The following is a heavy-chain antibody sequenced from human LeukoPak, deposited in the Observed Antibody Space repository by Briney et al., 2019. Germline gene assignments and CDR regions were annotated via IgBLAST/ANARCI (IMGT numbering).Heavy chain of an antibody. Sequence: GGSLRLSCAASGFTFSSYWMSWVRQAPGEWLEWVANIKKDGSEKYYVDSVKGRFTISRDNAKTSLYLQMNSLRAEDTAVYYCARDLSGVTGYTYGRGIDYWGQGTLVTVSS. CDR3: ARDLSGVTGYTYGRGIDY. J-gene: IGHJ4*02. CDR1: GFTFSSYW. V-gene: IGHV3-7*01. CDR2: IKKDGSEK. D-gene: IGHD5-18*01.